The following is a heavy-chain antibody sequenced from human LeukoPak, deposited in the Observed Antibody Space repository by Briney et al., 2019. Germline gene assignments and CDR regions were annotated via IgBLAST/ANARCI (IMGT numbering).Heavy chain of an antibody. CDR3: ARDAPLRFLEWLPEDY. D-gene: IGHD3-3*01. J-gene: IGHJ4*02. Sequence: TGGSLRLSCAASGFTFNNYWMSWVRLAPGKGLEWVANIKQDGSEKYYVDSVKGRFTISRDNAKNSLYLQMNSLRAEDTAVYYCARDAPLRFLEWLPEDYWGQGTLVTVPS. V-gene: IGHV3-7*01. CDR1: GFTFNNYW. CDR2: IKQDGSEK.